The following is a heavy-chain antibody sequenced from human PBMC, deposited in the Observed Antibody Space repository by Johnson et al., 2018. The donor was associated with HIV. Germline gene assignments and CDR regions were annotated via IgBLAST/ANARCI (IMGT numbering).Heavy chain of an antibody. Sequence: VQLVESGGGVVQPGRSLRLSCAASGFTFSSYGMHWVRQAPGKGLEWVAVIWYDGTNEFYADSVKGRFTVSRDSSKNTLFLQMNSLRAEDTAVYFCAKVHIAARWSDAFDIWGQGTMVTVPS. CDR2: IWYDGTNE. CDR1: GFTFSSYG. D-gene: IGHD6-6*01. CDR3: AKVHIAARWSDAFDI. J-gene: IGHJ3*02. V-gene: IGHV3-33*06.